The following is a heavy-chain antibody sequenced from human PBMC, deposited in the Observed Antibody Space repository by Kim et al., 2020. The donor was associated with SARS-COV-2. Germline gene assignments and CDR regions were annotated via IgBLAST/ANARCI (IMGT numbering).Heavy chain of an antibody. CDR1: GFTFSSYG. V-gene: IGHV3-33*05. CDR3: AREKTTVTTSMGYYYYYYGMDV. D-gene: IGHD4-17*01. Sequence: GGSLRLSCAASGFTFSSYGMHWVRQAPGKGLEWVAVISYDGSNKYYADSVKGRFTISRDNSKNTLYLQMNSLRAEDTAVYYCAREKTTVTTSMGYYYYYYGMDVWGQGTTVTVSS. CDR2: ISYDGSNK. J-gene: IGHJ6*02.